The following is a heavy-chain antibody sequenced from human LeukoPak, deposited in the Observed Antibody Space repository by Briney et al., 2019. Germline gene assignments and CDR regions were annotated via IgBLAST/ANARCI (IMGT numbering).Heavy chain of an antibody. CDR3: ARGASKEYYFDY. V-gene: IGHV4-4*07. CDR1: GGSISSYY. CDR2: IYTSGST. J-gene: IGHJ4*02. Sequence: SEPLSLTCTVSGGSISSYYWSWIRQPAGKGLEWIGRIYTSGSTSYNPSLKSRVTMSVDTSKNQFSLKLSSVTAADTAVYYCARGASKEYYFDYWGQGTLVTVSS. D-gene: IGHD2-2*01.